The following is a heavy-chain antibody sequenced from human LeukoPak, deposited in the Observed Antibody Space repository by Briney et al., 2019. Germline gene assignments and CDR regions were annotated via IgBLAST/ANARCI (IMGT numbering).Heavy chain of an antibody. V-gene: IGHV3-21*01. CDR2: ISSSSSYI. CDR1: GFTFSSYS. CDR3: ARSGLSDYFVY. J-gene: IGHJ4*02. D-gene: IGHD1-26*01. Sequence: GGSLRLSCAASGFTFSSYSMNWVRRAPGKGLEWVSSISSSSSYIYYADSVKSRFTISRDNAKNSLYLQMNSLRAEDTAVYYCARSGLSDYFVYWGQGTLVTVSS.